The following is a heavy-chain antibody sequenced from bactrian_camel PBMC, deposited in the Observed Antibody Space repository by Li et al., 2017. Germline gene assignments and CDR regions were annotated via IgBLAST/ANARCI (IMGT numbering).Heavy chain of an antibody. CDR1: GFTFSTIS. J-gene: IGHJ4*01. CDR3: ATYQLAYAQPF. Sequence: HVQLVESGGGSVQAGGSLRLSCTVSGFTFSTISMSWVRQAPGKGLDWVSAINDDSSVTHYADSAKGRFAISRDNAKNTVYLQMNSLVPEDTALYYCATYQLAYAQPFWGQGTQVTVS. V-gene: IGHV3S7*01. CDR2: INDDSSVT. D-gene: IGHD1*01.